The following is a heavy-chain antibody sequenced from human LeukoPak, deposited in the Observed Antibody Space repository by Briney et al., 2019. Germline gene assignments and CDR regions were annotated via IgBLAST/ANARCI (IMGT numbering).Heavy chain of an antibody. J-gene: IGHJ4*02. Sequence: PGGSLRLSCAASGFTFDDYAMHWVRQAPWKGLEWVSGISWNSGSIGYADSVKGRFTISRDNAKNSLYLQMNSLRAEDTALYYCAKDMGSYGDPFDYWGQGTLVTVSS. CDR3: AKDMGSYGDPFDY. V-gene: IGHV3-9*01. CDR2: ISWNSGSI. D-gene: IGHD4-17*01. CDR1: GFTFDDYA.